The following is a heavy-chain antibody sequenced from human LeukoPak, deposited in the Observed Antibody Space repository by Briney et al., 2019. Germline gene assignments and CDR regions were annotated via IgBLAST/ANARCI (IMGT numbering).Heavy chain of an antibody. Sequence: GGSLRLSCAASGFAFSSYAMNWVRQAPGKGLEWVSVIHSGGSTYYTDSVKGRFTISRDNFKNTLYLQMNSLRAEDTAVYYCTRGTINPFDYWGQGALVTVSS. V-gene: IGHV3-66*01. J-gene: IGHJ4*02. CDR2: IHSGGST. D-gene: IGHD4/OR15-4a*01. CDR3: TRGTINPFDY. CDR1: GFAFSSYA.